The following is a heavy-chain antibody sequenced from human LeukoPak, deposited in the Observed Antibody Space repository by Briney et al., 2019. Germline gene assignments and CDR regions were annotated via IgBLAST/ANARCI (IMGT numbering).Heavy chain of an antibody. CDR1: GGSISSSSYY. J-gene: IGHJ4*02. CDR3: TIRSGPHGDY. CDR2: IYYSGST. D-gene: IGHD3-3*01. Sequence: KSSETLSLTCTVSGGSISSSSYYWGWIRQPPGKGLEWIGSIYYSGSTYYNPSLKSRVTISVDTSKNQFSLKLSSVTAADTAVYYCTIRSGPHGDYWGQGTLVTVSS. V-gene: IGHV4-39*01.